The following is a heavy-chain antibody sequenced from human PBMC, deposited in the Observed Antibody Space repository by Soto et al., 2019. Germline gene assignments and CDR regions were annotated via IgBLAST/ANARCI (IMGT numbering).Heavy chain of an antibody. Sequence: GASVKVSCKASGYTFTSYGISWVRQAPGQGLEWMGWISAYNGNTNYAQKLQGRVTMTTDTSTSTAYMELRSLRSDDTAVYYCARDHAWIQLWYFDYWGQGTLVTVSS. CDR2: ISAYNGNT. CDR1: GYTFTSYG. J-gene: IGHJ4*02. V-gene: IGHV1-18*01. D-gene: IGHD5-18*01. CDR3: ARDHAWIQLWYFDY.